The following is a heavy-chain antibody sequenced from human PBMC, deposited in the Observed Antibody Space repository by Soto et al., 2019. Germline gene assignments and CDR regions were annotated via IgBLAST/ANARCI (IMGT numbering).Heavy chain of an antibody. J-gene: IGHJ4*02. V-gene: IGHV1-69*06. D-gene: IGHD3-3*01. CDR2: IIPIFGTA. Sequence: GASVKVSCKASGVTFSSYAISWVRQAPGQGLEWMGGIIPIFGTANYAQKFQGRVTITADKSTSTAYMELSSLRSEDTAVYYCARGGATYEAIYYFDYWGQGTLVTVSS. CDR3: ARGGATYEAIYYFDY. CDR1: GVTFSSYA.